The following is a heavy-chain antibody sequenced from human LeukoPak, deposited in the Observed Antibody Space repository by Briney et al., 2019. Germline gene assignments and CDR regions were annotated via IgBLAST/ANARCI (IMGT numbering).Heavy chain of an antibody. CDR3: ARDRGSGWYFYTDY. Sequence: PSETLSLTCAVYGGSFSGYYWSWIRQPPGKGLEWIGEINHSGSTNYNPSLKSRVTISVDTSKNQFSLKLSSVTAADTAVYYCARDRGSGWYFYTDYWGQGTLVTVSS. J-gene: IGHJ4*02. D-gene: IGHD6-19*01. V-gene: IGHV4-34*01. CDR2: INHSGST. CDR1: GGSFSGYY.